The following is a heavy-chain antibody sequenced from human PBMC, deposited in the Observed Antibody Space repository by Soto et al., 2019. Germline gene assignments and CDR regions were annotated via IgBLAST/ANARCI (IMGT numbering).Heavy chain of an antibody. J-gene: IGHJ6*03. V-gene: IGHV1-2*04. Sequence: ASVKVSCTASGYTFTGYYMHWVRQAPGQGLEWMGWINPNSGGTNYAQKFQGWVTTTRDTSISTAYMELSRLRSDDTAVYYCARGPPVVPAAKHSMDVWGKGTTVTVSS. CDR1: GYTFTGYY. CDR3: ARGPPVVPAAKHSMDV. D-gene: IGHD2-2*01. CDR2: INPNSGGT.